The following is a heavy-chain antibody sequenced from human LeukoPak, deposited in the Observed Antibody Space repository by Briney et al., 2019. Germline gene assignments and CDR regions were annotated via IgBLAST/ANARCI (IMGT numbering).Heavy chain of an antibody. CDR1: GFTFSSYE. CDR3: AKTTITPPYYMDV. J-gene: IGHJ6*03. V-gene: IGHV3-21*01. D-gene: IGHD4-11*01. CDR2: ITSDSIYR. Sequence: PGGSLRLSCAASGFTFSSYEMNWVRQAPGKGLEWVSSITSDSIYRCYADSVKGRFTISRDNAQNSLYLQMNSLRAGDTAVYYCAKTTITPPYYMDVWGKGTTVTVSS.